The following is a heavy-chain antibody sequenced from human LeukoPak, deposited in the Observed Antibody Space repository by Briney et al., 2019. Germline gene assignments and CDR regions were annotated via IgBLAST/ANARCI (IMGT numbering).Heavy chain of an antibody. V-gene: IGHV3-23*01. Sequence: GGSLRLSCAASGFTFSSYAMSWVRQAPGKGLEWVSAISGSGGSTYYADSVKGRFTISRDNSKNTLYLQMNSLRADDTAVYYCAKGDRDGYNAPFDYWGQGTLVTVSS. CDR1: GFTFSSYA. CDR2: ISGSGGST. CDR3: AKGDRDGYNAPFDY. D-gene: IGHD5-12*01. J-gene: IGHJ4*02.